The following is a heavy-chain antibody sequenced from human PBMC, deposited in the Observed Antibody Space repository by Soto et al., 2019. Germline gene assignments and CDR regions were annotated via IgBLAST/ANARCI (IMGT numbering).Heavy chain of an antibody. CDR2: MNPNSGNT. Sequence: VASVKVSGKASGYTFTSYDINWVRQATGQGLEWMGWMNPNSGNTGYAQKFQGRVTMTRNTSISTAYMELSSLRSEDTAVYYCARGQEVATNYYYYGMDVWGQGTTVTVSS. D-gene: IGHD5-12*01. CDR3: ARGQEVATNYYYYGMDV. V-gene: IGHV1-8*01. CDR1: GYTFTSYD. J-gene: IGHJ6*02.